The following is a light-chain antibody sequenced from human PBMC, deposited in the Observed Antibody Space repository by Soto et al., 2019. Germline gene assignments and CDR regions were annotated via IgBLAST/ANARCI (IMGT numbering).Light chain of an antibody. CDR3: AAWDDSLNGSVV. CDR2: SNN. V-gene: IGLV1-44*01. CDR1: NSNIGRRS. Sequence: QSVLTQPPSASGTPGQRVTISCSGSNSNIGRRSVIWYQQLPGTAPKLLIYSNNQRPSGVPDRFSGSKSGTSASLAISGLQSEDEADYYCAAWDDSLNGSVVFGGGTKLTVL. J-gene: IGLJ2*01.